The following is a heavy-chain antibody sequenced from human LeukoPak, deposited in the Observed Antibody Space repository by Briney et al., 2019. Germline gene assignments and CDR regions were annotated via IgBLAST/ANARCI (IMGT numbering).Heavy chain of an antibody. V-gene: IGHV1-8*03. CDR2: MNPNSCNT. CDR3: ATDFAAVADYYFDY. D-gene: IGHD6-19*01. J-gene: IGHJ4*02. Sequence: EASVKLSCKASGYTFTSYDINWVRQAPGQGLEWMGWMNPNSCNTVYAQKLQGRVTITRTISISTAHMELRSLRSAHTAVYYCATDFAAVADYYFDYWGQGTLVTVSS. CDR1: GYTFTSYD.